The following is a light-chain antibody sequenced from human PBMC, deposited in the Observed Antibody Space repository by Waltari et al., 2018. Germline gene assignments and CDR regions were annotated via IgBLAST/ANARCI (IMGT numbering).Light chain of an antibody. J-gene: IGKJ4*01. V-gene: IGKV3-20*01. CDR3: QQYDVSPLT. Sequence: EIVLTQSPGNLSFSPGEGATLPCRTSQTIRTTYLAWYQQKPGQAPTLLIYGAFTRATGIPDRFTGSGSGTDFSLTISSLEPEDFATYYCQQYDVSPLTFGGGTKVEIK. CDR1: QTIRTTY. CDR2: GAF.